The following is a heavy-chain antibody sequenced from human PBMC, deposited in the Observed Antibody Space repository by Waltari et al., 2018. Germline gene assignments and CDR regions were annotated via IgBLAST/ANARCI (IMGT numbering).Heavy chain of an antibody. Sequence: QLQLQESGPGLVKPSETLSLTCTVPGGSISSSSYYWGWIRQPPGKGREWIGSIYYSGSTYYNPSLKSRVTISVDTSKNQFSLKLSSVTAADTAVYYCARQDIVVVPAVGYYYYGMDVWGQGTTVTVSS. J-gene: IGHJ6*02. CDR3: ARQDIVVVPAVGYYYYGMDV. D-gene: IGHD2-2*01. CDR1: GGSISSSSYY. V-gene: IGHV4-39*01. CDR2: IYYSGST.